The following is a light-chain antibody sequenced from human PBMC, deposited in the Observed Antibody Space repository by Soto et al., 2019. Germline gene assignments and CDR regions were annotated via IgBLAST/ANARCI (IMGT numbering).Light chain of an antibody. V-gene: IGLV2-23*02. CDR2: EVS. CDR1: SSDVGSYNL. CDR3: CSYAGSSLV. Sequence: QSVLTQPASVSGSPGQSITISCTGTSSDVGSYNLVSWYQQHPGKAPKLTIYEVSKRPSGVSNRFSGSKSGNTASLTISGLQAEDEADYYCCSYAGSSLVFGTGTKVTVL. J-gene: IGLJ1*01.